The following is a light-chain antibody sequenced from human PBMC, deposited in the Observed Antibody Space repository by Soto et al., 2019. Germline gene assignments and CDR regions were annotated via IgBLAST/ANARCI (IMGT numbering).Light chain of an antibody. CDR1: SIDIGAYNF. CDR2: DVT. Sequence: QSALTQPASVSGSPGQSITISCTGTSIDIGAYNFVSWYQHHPGKAPKLLIYDVTNRPSGVSNRFSGSESGNTASLTISGLQADDEAIYYCSSYISSDTPHVVFGGGTKLTVL. V-gene: IGLV2-14*03. CDR3: SSYISSDTPHVV. J-gene: IGLJ2*01.